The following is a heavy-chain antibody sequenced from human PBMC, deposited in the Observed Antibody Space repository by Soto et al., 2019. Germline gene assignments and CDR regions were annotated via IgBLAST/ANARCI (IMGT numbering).Heavy chain of an antibody. V-gene: IGHV1-8*01. CDR3: ASPFYVILTGYYSPNAFDI. D-gene: IGHD3-9*01. J-gene: IGHJ3*02. CDR1: GYTFTSYD. CDR2: MNPNSGNT. Sequence: GASVKVSCKASGYTFTSYDINWVRQATGQGLEWMGWMNPNSGNTGYAQKFQGRVTMTRNTSISTAYMELSSLRSEDTAVYYCASPFYVILTGYYSPNAFDIRGQGTMVTVSS.